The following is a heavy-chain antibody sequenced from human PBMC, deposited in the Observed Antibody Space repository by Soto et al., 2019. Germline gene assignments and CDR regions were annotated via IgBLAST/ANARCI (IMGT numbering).Heavy chain of an antibody. J-gene: IGHJ5*02. Sequence: SETLSLTCTVSGGSISSYYWSWIRQPPGKGLEWIGYIYYSGSTNYNPSLKSRVTISVDTSKNQFSLKLSSVTAADTAVYYCARDGSHDFWSGKGTFDPWGQGTLVTVSS. V-gene: IGHV4-59*01. CDR2: IYYSGST. CDR1: GGSISSYY. D-gene: IGHD3-3*01. CDR3: ARDGSHDFWSGKGTFDP.